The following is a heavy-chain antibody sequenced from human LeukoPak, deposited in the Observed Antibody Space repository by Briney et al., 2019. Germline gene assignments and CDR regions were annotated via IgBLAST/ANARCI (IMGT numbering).Heavy chain of an antibody. CDR1: GYSISSGYY. Sequence: MPSETLSLTCTVSGYSISSGYYWGWIRQPPGKDLEWIGSIYYSGSTSYNPSLKSRVTISVDTSKNQFSLKLSSVTAADTAVYYCATLVLRGWFDPWGQGTLVTVSS. D-gene: IGHD3-16*01. CDR3: ATLVLRGWFDP. V-gene: IGHV4-38-2*02. CDR2: IYYSGST. J-gene: IGHJ5*02.